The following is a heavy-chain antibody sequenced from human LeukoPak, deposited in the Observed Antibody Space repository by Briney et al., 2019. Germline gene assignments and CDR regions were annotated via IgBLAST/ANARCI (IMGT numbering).Heavy chain of an antibody. CDR1: GFIFSSDD. V-gene: IGHV3-33*05. J-gene: IGHJ4*02. Sequence: GGSLRLSCAASGFIFSSDDMHWVRQAPGKRLEWVAGIQSNGRNKYYVDSVKGRFAISRDNSKSTLYLQVNSLRVEDTALYYCARESEGGTGTSCPDYWGQGTLVTVSS. D-gene: IGHD2-2*01. CDR3: ARESEGGTGTSCPDY. CDR2: IQSNGRNK.